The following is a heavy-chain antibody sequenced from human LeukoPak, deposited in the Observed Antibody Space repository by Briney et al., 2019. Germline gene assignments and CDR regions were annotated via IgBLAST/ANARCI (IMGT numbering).Heavy chain of an antibody. CDR2: IKQDGSEK. V-gene: IGHV3-7*05. D-gene: IGHD6-13*01. J-gene: IGHJ4*02. CDR1: GFTFSSYW. CDR3: ASRAGYGGSWSAFEY. Sequence: GGSLRLSCAAFGFTFSSYWMSWVRQAPGKGLEWVANIKQDGSEKYYVDSVKGRFTISRDNAKNSLFLQMNSLRVDDTAVYYCASRAGYGGSWSAFEYWGQGTLVTVSS.